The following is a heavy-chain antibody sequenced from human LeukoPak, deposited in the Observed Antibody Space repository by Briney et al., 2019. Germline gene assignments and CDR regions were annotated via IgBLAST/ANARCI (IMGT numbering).Heavy chain of an antibody. J-gene: IGHJ4*02. D-gene: IGHD3-9*01. Sequence: PGGSLRLPCAASGFTFSNYAMSWVRQAPGKGLEWVSAITGSGGSTYYADSVKGRFTISRDNSKNTLYLQMNSLRDEDTAVYYCAKWGDFDVLTGYYVPDFWGQGTLVTVSS. CDR3: AKWGDFDVLTGYYVPDF. V-gene: IGHV3-23*01. CDR1: GFTFSNYA. CDR2: ITGSGGST.